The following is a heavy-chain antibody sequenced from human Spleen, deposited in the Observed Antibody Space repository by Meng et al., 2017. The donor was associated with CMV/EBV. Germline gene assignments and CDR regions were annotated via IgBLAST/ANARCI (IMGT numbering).Heavy chain of an antibody. CDR1: RFTFSIYA. CDR3: APYSRAPGALLAYFNY. Sequence: GESLKISCAASRFTFSIYAMHWVRQAPGKGLEWVAVISYDGNNKYYADSVKGRFAISRDNPKNTLYLQMNSLRTEDTAVYYCAPYSRAPGALLAYFNYWGLGPLSPSPQ. CDR2: ISYDGNNK. D-gene: IGHD2-2*01. V-gene: IGHV3-30*09. J-gene: IGHJ4*02.